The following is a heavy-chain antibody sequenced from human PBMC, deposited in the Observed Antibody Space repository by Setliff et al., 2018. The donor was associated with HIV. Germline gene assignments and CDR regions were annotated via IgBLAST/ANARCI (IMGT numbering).Heavy chain of an antibody. D-gene: IGHD2-15*01. CDR1: GYTFSSYA. J-gene: IGHJ4*02. CDR3: ARVWDVAVTLVY. Sequence: GASVKVSCKASGYTFSSYAMGWVRQAPGQGLEWMGWVSGYNGNTDYAQKFQGRVTMTTDTSTNTAYMELRSLGSDDTAVYYCARVWDVAVTLVYWGQGTLVTVSS. CDR2: VSGYNGNT. V-gene: IGHV1-18*01.